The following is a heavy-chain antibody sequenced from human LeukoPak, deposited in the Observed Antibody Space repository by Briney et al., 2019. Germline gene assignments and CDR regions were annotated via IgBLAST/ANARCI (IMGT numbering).Heavy chain of an antibody. CDR2: IYYSGSS. V-gene: IGHV4-59*01. J-gene: IGHJ4*02. Sequence: SETLSLTCTVSGGSISDYYWSWIRQAPGKGLEWIGYIYYSGSSDYNPSLKSRVSISVDTSKNQLSLKLSSVTAADTAVYYCARAHTNNWHVDYWGQGTLVTVSS. CDR3: ARAHTNNWHVDY. D-gene: IGHD1-1*01. CDR1: GGSISDYY.